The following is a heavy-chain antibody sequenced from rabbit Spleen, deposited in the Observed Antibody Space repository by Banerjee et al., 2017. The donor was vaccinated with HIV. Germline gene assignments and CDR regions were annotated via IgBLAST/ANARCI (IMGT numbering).Heavy chain of an antibody. CDR3: ARSDSNYAYGFGL. V-gene: IGHV1S45*01. J-gene: IGHJ3*01. CDR1: GFDFSSSYW. Sequence: EESGGDLVQPEGSLTLTCKASGFDFSSSYWICWVRQAPGKGLEWIACIYTGSSGTTYYASWAKGRFSISKTSSTTMTLQMTSLTAADTATYFCARSDSNYAYGFGLWGQGTLVTVS. D-gene: IGHD6-1*01. CDR2: IYTGSSGTT.